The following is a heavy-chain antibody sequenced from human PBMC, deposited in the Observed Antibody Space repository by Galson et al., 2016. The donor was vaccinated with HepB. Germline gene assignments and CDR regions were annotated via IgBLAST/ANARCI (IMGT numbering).Heavy chain of an antibody. V-gene: IGHV3-23*01. CDR1: GFIFTNYA. D-gene: IGHD4-23*01. CDR2: ISGSGGTT. Sequence: SLRLSCAASGFIFTNYAMTWVRQAPGKGLEWVSSISGSGGTTLYADSVKGRFTVSRDNSRNTLWLQMNGLRAEDTAVFYCAKDAKRMASGNGGIFDYWGQGALVTVSS. J-gene: IGHJ4*02. CDR3: AKDAKRMASGNGGIFDY.